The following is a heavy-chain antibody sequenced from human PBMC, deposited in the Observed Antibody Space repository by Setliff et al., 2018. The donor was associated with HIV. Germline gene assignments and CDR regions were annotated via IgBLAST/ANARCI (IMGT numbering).Heavy chain of an antibody. Sequence: SETLSLTCTVSGGSISSHYWSWIRQPPGKGLEWIGYIYYSGSTNYNPSLKSRVTISIDTSKTQFSLKLTSVTTADTAVYYCARLVWTGYGSRASDIWGQGTVVTVSS. CDR3: ARLVWTGYGSRASDI. J-gene: IGHJ3*02. CDR2: IYYSGST. V-gene: IGHV4-59*11. CDR1: GGSISSHY. D-gene: IGHD5-12*01.